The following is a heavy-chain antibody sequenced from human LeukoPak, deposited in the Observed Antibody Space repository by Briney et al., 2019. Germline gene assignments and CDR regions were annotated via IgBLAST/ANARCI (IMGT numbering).Heavy chain of an antibody. CDR3: AKDLSGSHVSEYFDY. CDR1: GFTFSIYA. J-gene: IGHJ4*02. CDR2: ISGSGGST. D-gene: IGHD6-25*01. V-gene: IGHV3-23*01. Sequence: PGGSLRLSCAASGFTFSIYAMSWVRQAPGKGLEWVSAISGSGGSTYYADSVKGRFTISRDNSKNTMYLQMNSLRGDDTAVYYCAKDLSGSHVSEYFDYWGQGALVTVSS.